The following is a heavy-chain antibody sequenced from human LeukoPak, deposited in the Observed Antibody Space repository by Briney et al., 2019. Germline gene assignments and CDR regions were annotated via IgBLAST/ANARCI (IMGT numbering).Heavy chain of an antibody. CDR2: INPNSGGT. CDR1: GYTFTGYY. Sequence: ASVKVSCKASGYTFTGYYMHWVRQAPGQGLEWMGWINPNSGGTNYAQKFQGRVTMTRDTSISTAYMELSRLRSDDTAVYYCARDQNPVLRFLEWLLPNNWFDPWGQGTLVIVSS. D-gene: IGHD3-3*01. J-gene: IGHJ5*02. CDR3: ARDQNPVLRFLEWLLPNNWFDP. V-gene: IGHV1-2*02.